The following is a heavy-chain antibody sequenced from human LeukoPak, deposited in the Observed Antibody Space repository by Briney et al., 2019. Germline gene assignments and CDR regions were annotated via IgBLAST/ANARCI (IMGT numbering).Heavy chain of an antibody. D-gene: IGHD1-1*01. CDR3: AKAETRTQRGYFDY. CDR2: IYYSGST. J-gene: IGHJ4*02. Sequence: SETLSLTCTVSGGSISSYYWSWVGQPPGKGLEWIWYIYYSGSTKYNPSLKSRVTISVDTSKNQFSLKLRSVPAAHTAVYYCAKAETRTQRGYFDYWGQGTLVTLP. CDR1: GGSISSYY. V-gene: IGHV4-59*01.